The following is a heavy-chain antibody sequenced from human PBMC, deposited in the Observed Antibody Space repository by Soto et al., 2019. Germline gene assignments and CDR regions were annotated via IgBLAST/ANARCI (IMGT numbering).Heavy chain of an antibody. Sequence: TLSLTCTVSGGSISSGGYYWSWICQHPGKGLEWIGYIYYSGSTYYNPSLKSRVTISVDTSKNQFSLKLSSVTAADTAIYYCARGYGRNFDYWGQGTLVTVPQ. D-gene: IGHD5-18*01. V-gene: IGHV4-31*03. J-gene: IGHJ4*02. CDR2: IYYSGST. CDR3: ARGYGRNFDY. CDR1: GGSISSGGYY.